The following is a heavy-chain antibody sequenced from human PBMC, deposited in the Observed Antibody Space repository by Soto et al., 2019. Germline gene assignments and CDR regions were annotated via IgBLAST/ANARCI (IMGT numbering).Heavy chain of an antibody. CDR1: GFTFSSYG. CDR2: IFYDGSNK. CDR3: ARESMVVVTARGPMDY. D-gene: IGHD2-21*02. V-gene: IGHV3-30*12. Sequence: PGGSLRLSCAVSGFTFSSYGMHWVRQAPGKGLEWVAFIFYDGSNKYYADSVKGRFIISRDNSKNTLYLQMNSLRAEDTAVYFCARESMVVVTARGPMDYWGQGTLVTVSS. J-gene: IGHJ4*02.